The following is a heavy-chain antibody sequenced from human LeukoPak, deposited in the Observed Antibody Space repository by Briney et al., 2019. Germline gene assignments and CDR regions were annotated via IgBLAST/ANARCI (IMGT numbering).Heavy chain of an antibody. Sequence: GGSLRLSCSASGFTFSSYGMHWVRQAPGKGLEWVAVISYDGSNEYYVDSVKGRFTISRDNSKNTLYLQMNSLRAEDTAVYYCAKDITTRPGEGVDYWGQGTLATVSS. D-gene: IGHD6-6*01. CDR2: ISYDGSNE. J-gene: IGHJ4*02. V-gene: IGHV3-30*18. CDR1: GFTFSSYG. CDR3: AKDITTRPGEGVDY.